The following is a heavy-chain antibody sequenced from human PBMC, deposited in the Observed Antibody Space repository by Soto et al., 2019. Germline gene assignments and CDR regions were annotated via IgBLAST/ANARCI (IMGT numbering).Heavy chain of an antibody. J-gene: IGHJ4*02. CDR3: TRGRSGDY. CDR1: GYDFTTYG. V-gene: IGHV1-18*01. CDR2: ISAHNGNT. Sequence: QVHLVQSGAEVKKSGASVKVSCKGSGYDFTTYGITWVRQAPGQGLEWMAWISAHNGNTEYAQKLQGRVTVTRETATRRAYPALRRPRSAVAGVLCWTRGRSGDYWGQGAMVTVS.